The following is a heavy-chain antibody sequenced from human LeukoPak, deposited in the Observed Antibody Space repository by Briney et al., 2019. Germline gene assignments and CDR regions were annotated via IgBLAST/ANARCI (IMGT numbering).Heavy chain of an antibody. V-gene: IGHV3-53*01. D-gene: IGHD4-23*01. CDR1: GFTVSSNY. Sequence: PGGSLRLSCAASGFTVSSNYMSWVRQAPGKGLEWVSVIYSGGSTYYADSVKGRFTISRDNAKNSLYLQMNSLRAEDTAVYYCARNSGGFFDYWGQGTLVTVSS. CDR2: IYSGGST. J-gene: IGHJ4*02. CDR3: ARNSGGFFDY.